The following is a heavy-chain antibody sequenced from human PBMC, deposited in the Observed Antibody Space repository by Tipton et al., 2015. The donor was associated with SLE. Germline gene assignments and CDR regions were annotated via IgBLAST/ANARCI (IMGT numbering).Heavy chain of an antibody. CDR2: ISAYNGNT. J-gene: IGHJ3*02. Sequence: QLVQSGAEVKKPGASVKVSCKASGYTFTSYGISWVRQAPGQGLEWMGWISAYNGNTNYAQKLQGRVTMTTDTSTSTAYMELRSLRSDDTAVYYCARHSKPYYDLWSGYLRDAFDIWGQGTMVTVSS. CDR3: ARHSKPYYDLWSGYLRDAFDI. D-gene: IGHD3-3*01. CDR1: GYTFTSYG. V-gene: IGHV1-18*01.